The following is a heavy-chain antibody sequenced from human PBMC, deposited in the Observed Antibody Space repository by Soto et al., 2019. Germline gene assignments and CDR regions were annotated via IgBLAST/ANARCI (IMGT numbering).Heavy chain of an antibody. CDR3: ARDLITCSGYDT. Sequence: QVQLVQSGAEVKKPGSSVKVSCKASGGTFSSYTISWVRQAPGQGLEWMGRIIPILGIANYAQKFQGRVAITADKSTSTAYMELSSLRSEYTAVYYCARDLITCSGYDTWGQGTLVTVSS. V-gene: IGHV1-69*08. J-gene: IGHJ5*02. CDR1: GGTFSSYT. D-gene: IGHD5-12*01. CDR2: IIPILGIA.